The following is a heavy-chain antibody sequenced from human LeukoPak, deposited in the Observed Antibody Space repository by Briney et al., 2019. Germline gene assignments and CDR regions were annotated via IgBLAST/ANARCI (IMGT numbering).Heavy chain of an antibody. CDR2: IYYRGSA. Sequence: PSETLSLTCTVSGGSISTYHWSWIRQPPGKGLEWIGYIYYRGSANYNPSLKSRLTISVDTSKNQLSLKLTSVTAADTAMYYCARAGDYYSSGSYVGYWGQGTLVTVSS. J-gene: IGHJ4*02. V-gene: IGHV4-59*01. CDR3: ARAGDYYSSGSYVGY. CDR1: GGSISTYH. D-gene: IGHD3-10*01.